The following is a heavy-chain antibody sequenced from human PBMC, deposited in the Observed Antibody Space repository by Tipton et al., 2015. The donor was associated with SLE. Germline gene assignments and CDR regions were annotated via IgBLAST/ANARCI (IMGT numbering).Heavy chain of an antibody. V-gene: IGHV4-34*01. D-gene: IGHD2-15*01. CDR3: ARVPVARHYFDY. CDR1: GGSLTGYL. J-gene: IGHJ4*02. Sequence: TLSLTCAVYGGSLTGYLWTWIRRPPGRGLEWIGEISHDGGTNYNPSLKRRVTMSIDTSGNQFSLNLSSVTAADTAVYYCARVPVARHYFDYWGQGTLVTVSS. CDR2: ISHDGGT.